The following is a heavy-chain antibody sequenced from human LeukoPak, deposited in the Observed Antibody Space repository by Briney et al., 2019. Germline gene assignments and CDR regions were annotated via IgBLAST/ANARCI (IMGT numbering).Heavy chain of an antibody. CDR3: AKGGFVR. J-gene: IGHJ4*02. Sequence: GGSLRLSCAASGFTFSSYWMHWVRQAPGKGLEWVAVISYDGSNKYYADSVKGRFTISRDNSKNTLYLQMNSLRAEDTAVYYCAKGGFVRWGQGTLVTVSS. V-gene: IGHV3-30*18. CDR1: GFTFSSYW. D-gene: IGHD2-8*01. CDR2: ISYDGSNK.